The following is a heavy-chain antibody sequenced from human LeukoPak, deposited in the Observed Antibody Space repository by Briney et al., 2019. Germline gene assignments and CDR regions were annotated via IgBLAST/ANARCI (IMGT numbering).Heavy chain of an antibody. V-gene: IGHV3-30-3*01. CDR3: AALGVGGY. CDR1: GFTFSSYA. D-gene: IGHD3-16*01. J-gene: IGHJ4*02. Sequence: GGSLRLSCAASGFTFSSYAMHWVRQAPGKGLEWVAVISYDGSNKYYADSAKGRFTISRDNSKNTLSLQMNSLRAEDTAIYYCAALGVGGYWGQGTLVTVSS. CDR2: ISYDGSNK.